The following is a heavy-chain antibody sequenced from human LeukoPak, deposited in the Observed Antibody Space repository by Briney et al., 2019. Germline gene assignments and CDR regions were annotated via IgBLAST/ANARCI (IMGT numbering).Heavy chain of an antibody. CDR3: ARVAEGYGGLESYYYYMDV. Sequence: PSETLSLTCAVYGGSLSRYYWSWIRQPPGKGLEWIGEINHYGSTNYNPSLKSRVTISLDTSKNQFSLKLSSVTAADTAVYYCARVAEGYGGLESYYYYMDVWGKGTTVTVSS. J-gene: IGHJ6*03. D-gene: IGHD3-10*01. CDR2: INHYGST. CDR1: GGSLSRYY. V-gene: IGHV4-34*01.